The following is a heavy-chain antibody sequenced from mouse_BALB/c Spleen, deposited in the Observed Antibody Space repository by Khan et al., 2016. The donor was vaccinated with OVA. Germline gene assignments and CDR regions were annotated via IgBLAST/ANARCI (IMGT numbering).Heavy chain of an antibody. V-gene: IGHV5-6-5*01. CDR3: ARDDWFAY. J-gene: IGHJ3*01. CDR1: GFTFSNYA. CDR2: ISRGGKT. Sequence: EVQLVESGGGLVKPGGSLKLSCAASGFTFSNYAMSWVRQTPEKRLEWVASISRGGKTYYPDSVKGRFTISSDNARNILSLQMSSLRSEDTAMYYCARDDWFAYWGQGPLVTVTA.